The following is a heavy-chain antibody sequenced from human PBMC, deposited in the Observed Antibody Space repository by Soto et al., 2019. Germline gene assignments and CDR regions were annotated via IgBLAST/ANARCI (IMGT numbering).Heavy chain of an antibody. Sequence: GESLKISCKGSGYSFTSYWIGWVRQMPGKGLEWMGIIYPGDSDTRYSPSFQGQVTISADKSISTAYLQWSSLKASDTAMYYCARMGGPSRSLPSWHAFDIWGQGTMVTVSS. J-gene: IGHJ3*02. CDR2: IYPGDSDT. V-gene: IGHV5-51*01. CDR3: ARMGGPSRSLPSWHAFDI. D-gene: IGHD3-16*01. CDR1: GYSFTSYW.